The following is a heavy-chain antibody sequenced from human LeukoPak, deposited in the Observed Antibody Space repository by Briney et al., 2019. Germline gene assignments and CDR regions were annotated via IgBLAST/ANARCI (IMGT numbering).Heavy chain of an antibody. Sequence: GGSLRLSCAASGFTFSSYAMSWVRQAPGKGLELVTAISGSGGSTYYADSVKGRFTISRDNSKNTLYLQMNSLRAEDTAVYYCAKALVDFWSGYSSYYFDYWGQGTPVTVSS. J-gene: IGHJ4*02. CDR2: ISGSGGST. V-gene: IGHV3-23*01. CDR1: GFTFSSYA. D-gene: IGHD3-3*01. CDR3: AKALVDFWSGYSSYYFDY.